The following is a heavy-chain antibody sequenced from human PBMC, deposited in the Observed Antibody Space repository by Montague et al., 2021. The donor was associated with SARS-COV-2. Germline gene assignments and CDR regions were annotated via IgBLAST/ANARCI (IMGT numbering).Heavy chain of an antibody. CDR1: GGSISGHY. Sequence: SETLSLTCSVSGGSISGHYWSWIRQPPGKGLEWIGNFDHSGNTKYNPSLKSRATISVDTSKNQFALRLSSVTAADTAVYYCAREFRIELWQTNWYFGLWGRGTLVTVSS. D-gene: IGHD3-16*01. CDR2: FDHSGNT. V-gene: IGHV4-59*11. CDR3: AREFRIELWQTNWYFGL. J-gene: IGHJ2*01.